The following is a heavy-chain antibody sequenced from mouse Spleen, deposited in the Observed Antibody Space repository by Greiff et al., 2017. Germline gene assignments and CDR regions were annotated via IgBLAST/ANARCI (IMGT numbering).Heavy chain of an antibody. CDR1: GYTFTDYY. CDR3: ARGEVRREETYWYFDV. V-gene: IGHV1-26*01. D-gene: IGHD2-14*01. Sequence: EVQLQQSGPELVKPGASVKISCKASGYTFTDYYMNWVKQSHGKSLEWIGDINPNNGGTSYNQKFKGKATLTVDKSSSTAYMELRSLTSEDSAVYYCARGEVRREETYWYFDVWGAGTTVTVSS. J-gene: IGHJ1*01. CDR2: INPNNGGT.